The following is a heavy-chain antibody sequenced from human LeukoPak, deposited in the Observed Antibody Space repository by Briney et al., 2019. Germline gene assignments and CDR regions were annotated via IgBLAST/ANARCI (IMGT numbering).Heavy chain of an antibody. CDR2: IIPILGIA. D-gene: IGHD5-18*01. CDR1: GVTFSSYA. J-gene: IGHJ4*02. Sequence: GASVKLSCKASGVTFSSYAISWVRQAPGQGLEWMGRIIPILGIANYAQKVKGRVTITADKSTSTAYMELSSLRSEDTAVYYCARDSSRDTAMVGWGQGTLVTVSS. V-gene: IGHV1-69*04. CDR3: ARDSSRDTAMVG.